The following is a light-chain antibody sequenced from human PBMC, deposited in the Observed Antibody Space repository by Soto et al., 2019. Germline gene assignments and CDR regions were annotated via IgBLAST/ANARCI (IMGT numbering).Light chain of an antibody. V-gene: IGKV3-15*01. CDR1: QSVSSN. CDR2: GAS. Sequence: EIXMTQSPATLSVSPGERATLSCRASQSVSSNLAWYQQKPGQAPRLLIYGASTRATGIPARFSGSGSGTEFTLTISSLQSEDFAVYYCQHQGTFGQGTKVEIK. CDR3: QHQGT. J-gene: IGKJ1*01.